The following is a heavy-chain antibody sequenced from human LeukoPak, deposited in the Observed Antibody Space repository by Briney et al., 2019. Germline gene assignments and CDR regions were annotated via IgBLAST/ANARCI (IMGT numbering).Heavy chain of an antibody. V-gene: IGHV3-48*03. CDR3: ARVTKYYTDY. CDR1: GLTFSSYE. Sequence: PGGSLRLSCSASGLTFSSYEMNWVRPAPGNGPEWLSYMSSNGKTIYYAYSVKGRFTTSGDNAKNSLYLQMNRLRGEDTAVYYCARVTKYYTDYWGEGTQVTVSS. J-gene: IGHJ4*02. CDR2: MSSNGKTI.